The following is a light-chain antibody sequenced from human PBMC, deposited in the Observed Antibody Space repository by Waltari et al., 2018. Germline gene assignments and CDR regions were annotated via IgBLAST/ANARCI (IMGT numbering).Light chain of an antibody. V-gene: IGKV1-8*01. Sequence: AIRMTQSPSPFSASTGDRVTITCRASQGISSYLAWYQQKPGKAPKLLIYAASTLQSGVPSRFSGSGSGTDFTLTISCLQSEDFATYYCQQYYSYPLSITFGQGTRLEIK. CDR3: QQYYSYPLSIT. CDR2: AAS. CDR1: QGISSY. J-gene: IGKJ5*01.